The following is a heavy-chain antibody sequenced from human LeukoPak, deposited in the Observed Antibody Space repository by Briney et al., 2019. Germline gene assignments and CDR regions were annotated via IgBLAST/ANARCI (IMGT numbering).Heavy chain of an antibody. CDR2: LNPDGSVT. CDR3: ARDMWGTFDY. CDR1: GFTLSPFL. J-gene: IGHJ4*02. D-gene: IGHD1-1*01. Sequence: GGSLRLSCAASGFTLSPFLMHWVGQSPGKGPVWVSRLNPDGSVTNYADSVKGRFTISRDNARNTLYLQISSMSVEDTAVYFCARDMWGTFDYWGQGTLVTVSS. V-gene: IGHV3-74*01.